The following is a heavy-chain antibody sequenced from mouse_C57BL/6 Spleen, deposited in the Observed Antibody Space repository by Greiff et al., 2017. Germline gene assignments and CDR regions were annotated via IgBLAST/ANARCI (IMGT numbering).Heavy chain of an antibody. D-gene: IGHD2-3*01. CDR1: GFTFTDYY. CDR3: AGGGYCPWFAY. Sequence: EVKLVESGGGLVQPGGSLSLSCAASGFTFTDYYMSWVRQPPGKALEWLGFIRNKANGYTTENSASVKGRFTISRDNSQSILYLQMNALRAEGSATYYCAGGGYCPWFAYWGQGTLVIVSA. CDR2: IRNKANGYTT. J-gene: IGHJ3*01. V-gene: IGHV7-3*01.